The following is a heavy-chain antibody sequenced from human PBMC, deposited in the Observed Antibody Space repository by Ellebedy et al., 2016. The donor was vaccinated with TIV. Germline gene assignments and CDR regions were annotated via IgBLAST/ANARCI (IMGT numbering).Heavy chain of an antibody. V-gene: IGHV3-7*01. D-gene: IGHD2-15*01. J-gene: IGHJ6*02. CDR3: ARVGVAATSYYYYGMDV. Sequence: GESLKISCAASGFTFSSYWMSWVRQAPGKGLEWVANIKQDGSEKYYVDSVKGRFTISRDNAKNSLYLQMNSLRAEDTAVYYCARVGVAATSYYYYGMDVWGQGTTVTVSS. CDR2: IKQDGSEK. CDR1: GFTFSSYW.